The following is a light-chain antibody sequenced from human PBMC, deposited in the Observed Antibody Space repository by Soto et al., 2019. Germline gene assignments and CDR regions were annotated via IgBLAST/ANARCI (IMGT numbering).Light chain of an antibody. V-gene: IGLV2-14*01. CDR2: EVS. CDR1: SSDVGLYNY. J-gene: IGLJ2*01. Sequence: QSALTQPASVSGSPGQSITISCTGTSSDVGLYNYVSWYQQHPGEAPKLMIYEVSDRPSGVSNRFSGSKSGNTASLTISGLQAEDEADYYCSSYTRSSAVVFGGGTKLTVL. CDR3: SSYTRSSAVV.